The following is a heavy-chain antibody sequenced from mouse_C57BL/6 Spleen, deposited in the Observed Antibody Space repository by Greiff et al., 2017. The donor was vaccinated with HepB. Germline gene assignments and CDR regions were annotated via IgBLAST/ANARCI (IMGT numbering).Heavy chain of an antibody. CDR1: GFNIKDDY. J-gene: IGHJ3*01. D-gene: IGHD2-4*01. CDR3: TKIYDYDLSWFAY. Sequence: VQLKESGAELVRPGASVKLSCTASGFNIKDDYMHWVKQRPEQGLEWIGWIDPENGDTEYASKFQGKATITADTSSNTAYLQLSSLTSEDTAVYYCTKIYDYDLSWFAYWGQGTLVTVSA. V-gene: IGHV14-4*01. CDR2: IDPENGDT.